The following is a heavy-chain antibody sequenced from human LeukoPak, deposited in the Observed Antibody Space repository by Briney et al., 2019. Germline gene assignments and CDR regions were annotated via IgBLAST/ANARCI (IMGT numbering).Heavy chain of an antibody. CDR2: ISSNGGST. V-gene: IGHV3-64*01. J-gene: IGHJ4*02. CDR1: GFTLSRHA. CDR3: ARVGMTSGSGCDY. Sequence: GGSLRLSCAASGFTLSRHAMHWVRQAPGKGLEFVSAISSNGGSTYYANSVKGRFTISRDGSKNTLYLQMGSLRAEDMALYYCARVGMTSGSGCDYWGQGTLVTVSS. D-gene: IGHD6-19*01.